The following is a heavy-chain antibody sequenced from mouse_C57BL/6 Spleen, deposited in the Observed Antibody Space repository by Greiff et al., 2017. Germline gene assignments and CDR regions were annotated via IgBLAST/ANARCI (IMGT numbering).Heavy chain of an antibody. J-gene: IGHJ4*01. CDR3: AREVWYYGSSYYAMGY. CDR2: ISGGSSTI. D-gene: IGHD1-1*01. CDR1: GFTFSDYG. Sequence: EVKLVESGGGLVKPGGSLKLSCAASGFTFSDYGMHWVRQAPEKGLEWVAYISGGSSTIYYADTVKGQFTISRDNAKNTLFLQVTSLRSEDTAMYYCAREVWYYGSSYYAMGYWGQGTSVTVSS. V-gene: IGHV5-17*01.